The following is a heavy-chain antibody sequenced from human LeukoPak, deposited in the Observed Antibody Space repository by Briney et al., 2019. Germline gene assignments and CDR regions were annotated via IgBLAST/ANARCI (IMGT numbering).Heavy chain of an antibody. CDR2: ISSSSSYI. CDR1: GFTFSSYS. J-gene: IGHJ4*02. Sequence: GGSLRLSCAASGFTFSSYSMNWVRQAPGKGLEWVSSISSSSSYIYYADSVKGRFTISRDNAKNSLYLQMNSLRAEDTAVYYCAKDPHGGLPTYFDYWGQGTLVTVSS. CDR3: AKDPHGGLPTYFDY. V-gene: IGHV3-21*01. D-gene: IGHD2-2*01.